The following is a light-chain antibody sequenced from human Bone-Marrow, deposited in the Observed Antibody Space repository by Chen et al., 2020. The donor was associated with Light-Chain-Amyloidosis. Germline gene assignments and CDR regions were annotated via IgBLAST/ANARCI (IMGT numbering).Light chain of an antibody. CDR2: RDT. J-gene: IGLJ2*01. CDR3: QSADSSGTYEVI. Sequence: SYELTHTPSVSVSPGQTARITCSGDDLPTKYAYWYQQTPGQAPVLVIHRDTERPSGISERFSGSSSGTTATLTISGVQAEDEADYHCQSADSSGTYEVIFGGGTKLTVL. CDR1: DLPTKY. V-gene: IGLV3-25*03.